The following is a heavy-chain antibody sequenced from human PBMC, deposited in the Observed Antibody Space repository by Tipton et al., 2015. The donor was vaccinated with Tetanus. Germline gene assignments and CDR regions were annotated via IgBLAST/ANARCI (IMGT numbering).Heavy chain of an antibody. CDR3: AKAHYYDSSSYYFDN. Sequence: GSLRLSCTASGFAFDKYAMNWVRQAPGKGLEWVSGISGLGRTTDYADSVKGRFTISRDNSKNSLYLQMNSLRAEDTALYYCAKAHYYDSSSYYFDNWGQGTLVTVSS. V-gene: IGHV3-23*01. J-gene: IGHJ4*02. CDR2: ISGLGRTT. CDR1: GFAFDKYA. D-gene: IGHD3-22*01.